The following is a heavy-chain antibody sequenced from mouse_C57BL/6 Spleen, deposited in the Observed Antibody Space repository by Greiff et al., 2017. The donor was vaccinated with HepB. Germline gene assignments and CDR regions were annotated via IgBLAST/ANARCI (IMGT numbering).Heavy chain of an antibody. CDR1: GFSLTSYG. J-gene: IGHJ3*01. Sequence: VMLVESGPGLVQPSQSLSITCTVSGFSLTSYGVHWVRQSPGKVLEWLGVIWSGGSTDYNAAFISRLSISKDNSKSQVFFKMNSLQADDTAIYYCARKGTTVVEFAYWGQGTLVTVSA. CDR2: IWSGGST. V-gene: IGHV2-2*01. CDR3: ARKGTTVVEFAY. D-gene: IGHD1-1*01.